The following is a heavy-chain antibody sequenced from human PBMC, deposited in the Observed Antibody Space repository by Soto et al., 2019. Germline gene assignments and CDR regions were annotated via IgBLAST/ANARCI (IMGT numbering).Heavy chain of an antibody. Sequence: ASVKVSCKVSGYTLTELSMHWLRQAPGKGLDWMGSFDPEDGETIYAQKIQGRVTMTEDTSTDTAYMELSSLRSEDTAVYYCATENRYYYDSSGLNDYYGMDVWGQGTTVAV. CDR3: ATENRYYYDSSGLNDYYGMDV. J-gene: IGHJ6*02. CDR2: FDPEDGET. V-gene: IGHV1-24*01. CDR1: GYTLTELS. D-gene: IGHD3-22*01.